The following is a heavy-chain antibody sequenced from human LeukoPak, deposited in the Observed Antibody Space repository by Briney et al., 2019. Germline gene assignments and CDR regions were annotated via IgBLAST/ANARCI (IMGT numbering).Heavy chain of an antibody. D-gene: IGHD3-22*01. Sequence: SETLSLTCTVSGGSISSGDYYWSWIRQPQGKGLEWNAYMYYSGSTYYNPSLKSRVTMSADTSKNQLSLKLSSVTAADTAVYYCARPYYYDSRIDPWGQGILVTVSS. CDR1: GGSISSGDYY. CDR2: MYYSGST. CDR3: ARPYYYDSRIDP. V-gene: IGHV4-30-4*01. J-gene: IGHJ5*02.